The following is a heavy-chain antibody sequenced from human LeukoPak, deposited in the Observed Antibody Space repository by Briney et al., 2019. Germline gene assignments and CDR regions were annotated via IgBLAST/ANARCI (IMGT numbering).Heavy chain of an antibody. CDR3: ARVVGATTLSFFDY. CDR1: GSTFSDYY. V-gene: IGHV3-11*01. J-gene: IGHJ4*02. CDR2: ISSSGSTI. Sequence: PGGSLRLSCAASGSTFSDYYMSWTRRAPGKGLGGVPYISSSGSTIYYADSVKGRFTISRDNAKNSLYLQMNSLRAEDTAVYYCARVVGATTLSFFDYWGQGTLVTVSS. D-gene: IGHD1-26*01.